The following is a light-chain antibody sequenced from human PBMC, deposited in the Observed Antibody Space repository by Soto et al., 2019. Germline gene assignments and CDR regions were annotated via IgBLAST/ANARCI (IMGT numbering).Light chain of an antibody. J-gene: IGKJ4*01. CDR1: QSVSSSF. CDR3: QQYGSSPLT. V-gene: IGKV3-20*01. CDR2: GAS. Sequence: EIVLTQSPGTLSLSPGKRATLSCRASQSVSSSFLAWYQQKPGQAPRLLIYGASSRATGIPDRFSGSGSGTDFTLTISRLEPEDVAVYSCQQYGSSPLTFGGGTKVEIK.